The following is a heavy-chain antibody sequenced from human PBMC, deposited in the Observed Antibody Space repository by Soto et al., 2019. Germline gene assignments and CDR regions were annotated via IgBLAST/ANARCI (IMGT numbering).Heavy chain of an antibody. D-gene: IGHD1-1*01. CDR3: VKLEKRNHVADY. Sequence: GGSLRLSCSASGVAFSSYSMHWVRQAPGKGLEYVSGITNNGGTTHYADSVRGRFTISRDNSKNTLYLQMSSLGDEDTAVYYWVKLEKRNHVADYGGQETLVTVSS. V-gene: IGHV3-64D*08. CDR1: GVAFSSYS. J-gene: IGHJ4*02. CDR2: ITNNGGTT.